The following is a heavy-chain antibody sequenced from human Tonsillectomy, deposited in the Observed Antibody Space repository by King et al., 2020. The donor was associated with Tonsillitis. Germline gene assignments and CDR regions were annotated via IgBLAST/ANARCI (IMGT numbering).Heavy chain of an antibody. CDR2: ISWNSGSI. J-gene: IGHJ6*02. D-gene: IGHD1-26*01. CDR3: ARDIGRGGSYYPYYYGMDV. V-gene: IGHV3-9*01. CDR1: GFTFDDYA. Sequence: DVQLVESGGGLVQPGRSLRLSCAASGFTFDDYAMHWVRQAPGKGLEWVSGISWNSGSIGYADSVKGRFTISRDNAKNSLYLQMNSLRAEDTALYYCARDIGRGGSYYPYYYGMDVWGQGTTVTVSS.